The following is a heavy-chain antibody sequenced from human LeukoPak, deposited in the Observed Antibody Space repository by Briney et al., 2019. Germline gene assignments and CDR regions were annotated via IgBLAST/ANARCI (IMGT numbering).Heavy chain of an antibody. J-gene: IGHJ4*02. V-gene: IGHV1-46*01. D-gene: IGHD3-16*01. CDR1: GYTFTGYY. Sequence: ASVKVSCKASGYTFTGYYMHWVRQAPGQGLEWMGIINPSGGRANYAQKFQGRVTMTSDTSSSTVYMELSSLTSEDTAMYYCARGVYPYYFDYWGQGTLVTVSS. CDR2: INPSGGRA. CDR3: ARGVYPYYFDY.